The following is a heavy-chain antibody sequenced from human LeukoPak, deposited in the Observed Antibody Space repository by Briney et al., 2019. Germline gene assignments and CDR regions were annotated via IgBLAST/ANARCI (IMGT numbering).Heavy chain of an antibody. CDR3: ARDQKRVVGVIDY. V-gene: IGHV1-2*04. J-gene: IGHJ4*02. Sequence: GASVKVSCKASGYTFTGYYMHWVRQAPGQGLEWMGWINPNSGGTNYAQKFQGWVTMTRDTSISTAYMELSRLRSDDTAVYYCARDQKRVVGVIDYWGQGTLVTVSS. D-gene: IGHD1-26*01. CDR1: GYTFTGYY. CDR2: INPNSGGT.